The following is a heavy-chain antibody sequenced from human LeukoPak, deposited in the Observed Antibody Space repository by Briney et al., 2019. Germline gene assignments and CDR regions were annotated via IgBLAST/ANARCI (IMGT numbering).Heavy chain of an antibody. J-gene: IGHJ5*02. CDR1: GFTFSTFS. D-gene: IGHD1-26*01. CDR3: ARTSGSAS. Sequence: GGSLTLSCAASGFTFSTFSMYWVRQAPGKGLEWVAVISYDGSNKYYADSVKGRFTISRDNSKNTLYLQMNSLRAEDTAVYYCARTSGSASWGQGTLVTVSS. V-gene: IGHV3-30-3*01. CDR2: ISYDGSNK.